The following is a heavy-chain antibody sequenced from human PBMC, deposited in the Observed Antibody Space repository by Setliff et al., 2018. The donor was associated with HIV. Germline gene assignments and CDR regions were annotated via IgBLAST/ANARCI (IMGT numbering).Heavy chain of an antibody. V-gene: IGHV4-30-2*02. CDR1: GGSISSGGFS. D-gene: IGHD3-10*01. J-gene: IGHJ4*02. Sequence: PSETLSLTCAVSGGSISSGGFSWSWIRQPPGKGLEWIGYINQSGSTSHNPSLNSRVSLSLDRAKNQVVLTMTNMDPVDTATYYCARRIRHNSGSLFDYWGQGTLVTVSS. CDR2: INQSGST. CDR3: ARRIRHNSGSLFDY.